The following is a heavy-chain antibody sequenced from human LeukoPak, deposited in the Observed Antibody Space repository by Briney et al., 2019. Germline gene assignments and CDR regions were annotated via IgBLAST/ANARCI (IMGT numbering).Heavy chain of an antibody. D-gene: IGHD6-13*01. V-gene: IGHV3-7*01. J-gene: IGHJ6*03. CDR1: GFTFSSYW. CDR3: ARDLVAAAGYFYYYYYMDV. CDR2: IKQDGSEK. Sequence: GGSLRRSCAASGFTFSSYWMSWVRQAPGKGLEWVANIKQDGSEKYYVDSVKGRFTISRDNAKNSLYLQMNSLRAEDTAVYYCARDLVAAAGYFYYYYYMDVWGKGTTVTVSS.